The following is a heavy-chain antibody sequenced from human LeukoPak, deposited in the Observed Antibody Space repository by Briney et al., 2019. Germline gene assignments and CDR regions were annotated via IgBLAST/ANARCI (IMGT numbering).Heavy chain of an antibody. CDR1: GFTLSNAW. Sequence: PGGSLRLSCTASGFTLSNAWMSWVRQAPGKGLEWVGRIKSKNDGGTTDYAAPVKGRVTISRDDSKNTLYLQMNSLKTEDTALYYCTTFPSGFDIWGQGTMVTVSS. CDR2: IKSKNDGGTT. CDR3: TTFPSGFDI. D-gene: IGHD3-3*01. V-gene: IGHV3-15*05. J-gene: IGHJ3*02.